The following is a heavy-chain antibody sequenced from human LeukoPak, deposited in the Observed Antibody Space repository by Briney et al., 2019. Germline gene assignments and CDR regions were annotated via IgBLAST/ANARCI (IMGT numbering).Heavy chain of an antibody. J-gene: IGHJ4*02. D-gene: IGHD5-18*01. Sequence: GGSLRLSCAASGFTFSSFAMNWVRQAPGKGLEWVSVISGSGGTTYYTDSVKGRFTISRDNSKSTLFLQMNSLRDEDTAVYYCANTRGDTAMNMIFDYWGQGTLVTVSS. CDR1: GFTFSSFA. CDR3: ANTRGDTAMNMIFDY. CDR2: ISGSGGTT. V-gene: IGHV3-23*01.